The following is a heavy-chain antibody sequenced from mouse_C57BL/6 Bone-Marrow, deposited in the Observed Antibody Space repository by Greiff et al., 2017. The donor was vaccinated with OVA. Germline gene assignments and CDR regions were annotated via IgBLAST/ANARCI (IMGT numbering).Heavy chain of an antibody. D-gene: IGHD1-1*01. V-gene: IGHV1-53*01. CDR1: GYTFTSYW. CDR3: ARLGYGSSYDWYFDV. J-gene: IGHJ1*03. Sequence: QVQLQQPGTELVKPGASVKLSCKASGYTFTSYWMHWVKQRPGQGLEWIGNINPSNGGTNYNEKFKSKATLTVDKSSSTAYMQLSSLTSEDSAVYYCARLGYGSSYDWYFDVWGTGTTVTVSS. CDR2: INPSNGGT.